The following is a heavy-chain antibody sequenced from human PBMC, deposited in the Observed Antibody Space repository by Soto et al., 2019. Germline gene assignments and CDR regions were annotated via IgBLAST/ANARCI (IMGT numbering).Heavy chain of an antibody. J-gene: IGHJ5*02. CDR3: ARGHTSYDFWSGYYTNWFDP. D-gene: IGHD3-3*01. CDR2: MNPNSGNT. CDR1: GYTFTSYD. Sequence: QVQLVQSGAEVKKPGASVKVSCKASGYTFTSYDINWVRQATGQGLEWMGWMNPNSGNTGYAQKFQGRVTMTRNTSXXTXYXXLSSLRSEDTAVYYCARGHTSYDFWSGYYTNWFDPWGQGTLVTVSS. V-gene: IGHV1-8*01.